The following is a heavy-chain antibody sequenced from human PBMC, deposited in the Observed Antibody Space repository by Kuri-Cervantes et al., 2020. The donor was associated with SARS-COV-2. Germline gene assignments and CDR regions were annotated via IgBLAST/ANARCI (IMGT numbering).Heavy chain of an antibody. CDR1: GFNFSTTD. J-gene: IGHJ6*02. D-gene: IGHD2-8*01. CDR2: ISSDGKNK. V-gene: IGHV3-30*03. CDR3: AREGVREIYYYYYYGMDV. Sequence: GESLKISCVASGFNFSTTDMNWVRQAPGKGLEWVTFISSDGKNKKCMASGKGRFTISRDNSQNTLHLQMNSLRDEDTAVYYCAREGVREIYYYYYYGMDVWGQGTTVTVSS.